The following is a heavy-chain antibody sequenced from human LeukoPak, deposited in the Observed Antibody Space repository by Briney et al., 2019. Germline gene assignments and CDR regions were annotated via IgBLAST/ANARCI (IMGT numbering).Heavy chain of an antibody. CDR1: GYTFTSYG. J-gene: IGHJ4*02. CDR3: ASGLGIMITFGGVTVDY. Sequence: SVKVSCKASGYTFTSYGISWVRQAPGQGLEWMGWISAYNGNTNYAQKLQGRVTMTTDTSTSTAYMELRSLRSDDTAVYYCASGLGIMITFGGVTVDYWGQGTLVTVSS. D-gene: IGHD3-16*01. V-gene: IGHV1-18*01. CDR2: ISAYNGNT.